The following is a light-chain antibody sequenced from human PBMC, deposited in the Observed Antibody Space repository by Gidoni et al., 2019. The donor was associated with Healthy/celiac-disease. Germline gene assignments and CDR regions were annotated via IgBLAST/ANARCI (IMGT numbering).Light chain of an antibody. V-gene: IGLV2-14*01. J-gene: IGLJ2*01. CDR3: SSYTSSSIF. CDR1: SSDVGGYNY. CDR2: DVS. Sequence: QSALTQPASVSGSPGQSITLSCTGTSSDVGGYNYVSWYQQHPGKAPKLMIYDVSNRPSGVSKRFSGSKSGNTASLTISGLQAEDEADYYCSSYTSSSIFFGGGTKLTVL.